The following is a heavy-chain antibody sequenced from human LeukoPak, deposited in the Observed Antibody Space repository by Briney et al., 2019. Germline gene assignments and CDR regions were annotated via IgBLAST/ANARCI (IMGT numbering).Heavy chain of an antibody. J-gene: IGHJ5*02. Sequence: SETLSLTCDVSGGSCDDYYCSWIRQPPGKGLEWIGEIHPHGIFYYNSSLMNRVTISIDTSKSQFSLRLTSVTAADTAFYYCARGRDRSKAGDLWGQGSLVTVSS. CDR2: IHPHGIF. V-gene: IGHV4-34*01. D-gene: IGHD5-24*01. CDR3: ARGRDRSKAGDL. CDR1: GGSCDDYY.